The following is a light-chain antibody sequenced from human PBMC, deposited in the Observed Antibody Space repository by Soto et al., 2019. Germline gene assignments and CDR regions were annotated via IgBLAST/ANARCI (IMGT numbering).Light chain of an antibody. CDR1: SSDVGSYNL. CDR3: CSYAGSSSYV. CDR2: EVS. Sequence: QSALTQPASVSGSPGQSITISCTGPSSDVGSYNLVSWYQQHPGKAPKLMIYEVSKRPSGVSNRFSGSKSGNTASLTISGLQAEDDADYYCCSYAGSSSYVFGTGTKLTVL. J-gene: IGLJ1*01. V-gene: IGLV2-23*02.